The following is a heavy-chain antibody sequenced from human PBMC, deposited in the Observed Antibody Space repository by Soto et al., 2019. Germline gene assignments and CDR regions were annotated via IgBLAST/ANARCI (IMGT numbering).Heavy chain of an antibody. CDR2: IRGGAGAI. D-gene: IGHD3-16*01. V-gene: IGHV3-23*01. Sequence: GGSLRLSCAGSGLTLSDYAMSWVRQAPGKGPEWVSTIRGGAGAIFYADSVKGRFTISRDDSKNTLSLQMNSLTAEDTALYYCAKKPIWQSEIVSYWGQGNLVTVSS. CDR1: GLTLSDYA. CDR3: AKKPIWQSEIVSY. J-gene: IGHJ4*02.